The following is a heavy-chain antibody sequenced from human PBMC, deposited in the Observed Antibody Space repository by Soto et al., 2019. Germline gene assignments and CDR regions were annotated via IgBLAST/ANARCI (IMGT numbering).Heavy chain of an antibody. CDR1: GFTFSNYA. CDR2: ITGSGDDT. D-gene: IGHD2-2*01. V-gene: IGHV3-23*01. CDR3: AKGSSISRPYYFDY. J-gene: IGHJ4*02. Sequence: EVQLLESGGGLVQPGGSLRLSCAASGFTFSNYAMSWVRQTPGKGLEWISAITGSGDDTYHADSVEGRFTISRDNSKNTLYLQMNTLGVEDTAVYYCAKGSSISRPYYFDYWGQGTLVTVSS.